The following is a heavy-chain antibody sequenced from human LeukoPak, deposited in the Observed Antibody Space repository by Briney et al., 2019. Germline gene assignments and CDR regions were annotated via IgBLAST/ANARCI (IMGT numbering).Heavy chain of an antibody. J-gene: IGHJ5*02. CDR2: TYYRAKWYN. Sequence: SQTLSLTCAISGDSVSINSAAWNWIRQSPSRGLEWLGRTYYRAKWYNDYAVSAKSRITINPDTSKNQFSLQLNSVTPEDTAVYYCARGEGYCGGGSCLDPWGQGTLVTVSS. V-gene: IGHV6-1*01. CDR1: GDSVSINSAA. CDR3: ARGEGYCGGGSCLDP. D-gene: IGHD2-15*01.